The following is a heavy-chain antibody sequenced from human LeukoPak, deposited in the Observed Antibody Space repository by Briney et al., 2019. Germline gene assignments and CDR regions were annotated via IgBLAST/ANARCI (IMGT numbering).Heavy chain of an antibody. CDR2: INHSGRT. J-gene: IGHJ4*02. D-gene: IGHD4-17*01. V-gene: IGHV4-34*01. Sequence: SETLSLTCAVYGGSFSTYYWSWIRQPPGKGLEWIGVINHSGRTNYNPSLMSRVTISVDTSKNQFSLNLNSVTAADTAVYYCARVDYGDYSKDFDYWGQGTLVTVSS. CDR3: ARVDYGDYSKDFDY. CDR1: GGSFSTYY.